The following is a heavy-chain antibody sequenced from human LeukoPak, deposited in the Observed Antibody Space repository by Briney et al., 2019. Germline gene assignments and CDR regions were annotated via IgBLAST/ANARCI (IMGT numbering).Heavy chain of an antibody. CDR1: GGTFSSYA. CDR2: IIPILGIA. V-gene: IGHV1-69*04. Sequence: ASVKVSCKASGGTFSSYAISWVRQAPGQGLEWMGRIIPILGIANYAQKFQGRVTITADKSTSTAYMELSSLRSEDTAVYYCARDFAPGWRTNWFDPRGQGTLVTVSS. D-gene: IGHD6-19*01. J-gene: IGHJ5*02. CDR3: ARDFAPGWRTNWFDP.